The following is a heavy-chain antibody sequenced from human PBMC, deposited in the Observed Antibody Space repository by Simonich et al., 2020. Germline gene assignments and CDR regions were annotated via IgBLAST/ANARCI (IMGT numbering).Heavy chain of an antibody. Sequence: QVQIQQWGAGLLKPSETLSLTVAVYGGDCSGYNWGWIRQHPGKGLEWIGEINHSGRTNYNPSLKSRVTISVDTSKNQFSLKLSSVTAADTAVYYCVRDRVRDGYPAGDVDVWGQGTTVTVSS. CDR2: INHSGRT. CDR1: GGDCSGYN. J-gene: IGHJ6*02. CDR3: VRDRVRDGYPAGDVDV. V-gene: IGHV4-34*01. D-gene: IGHD5-12*01.